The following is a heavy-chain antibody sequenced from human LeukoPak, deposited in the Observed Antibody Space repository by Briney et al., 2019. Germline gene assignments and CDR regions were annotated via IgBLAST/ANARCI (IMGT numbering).Heavy chain of an antibody. CDR1: GFTFSSYA. J-gene: IGHJ6*02. V-gene: IGHV3-23*01. Sequence: GGSLRLSCAASGFTFSSYAMSWVRQAPGKGLEWVSAISGSGGSTYYADSVKGRFTISRDNSKNTLYLQMNSLRAEDTAVYYCARDPGYSYGKDYYYGMDVWGQGTTVTVSS. CDR3: ARDPGYSYGKDYYYGMDV. D-gene: IGHD5-18*01. CDR2: ISGSGGST.